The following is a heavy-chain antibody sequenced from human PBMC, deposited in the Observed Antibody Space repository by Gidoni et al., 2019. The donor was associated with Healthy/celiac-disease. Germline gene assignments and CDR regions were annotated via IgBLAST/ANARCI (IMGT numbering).Heavy chain of an antibody. CDR1: GFTLSRYA. J-gene: IGHJ5*02. CDR3: AKGGGGRDP. V-gene: IGHV3-23*01. CDR2: IGGSGGST. Sequence: EAQLLASGGGLVQPGGSLRLSRAASGFTLSRYAMSWVRQAPGKGLGGVSAIGGSGGSTYYADSVKGRFTISRDNSKNTLYLQMNSLRAEDTAVYYCAKGGGGRDPWGQGTLVTVSS. D-gene: IGHD2-15*01.